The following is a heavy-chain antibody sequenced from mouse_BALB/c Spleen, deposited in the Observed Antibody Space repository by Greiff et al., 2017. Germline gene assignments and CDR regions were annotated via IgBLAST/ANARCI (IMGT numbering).Heavy chain of an antibody. D-gene: IGHD2-14*01. Sequence: VMLVESGPGLVQPSQSLSITCTVSGFSLTSYGVHWVRQSPGKGLEWLGVIWSGGSTDYNAAFISRLSISKDNSKSQVFFKMNSLQANDTAIYYCARNWDRYDGFAYWGQGTLVTVSA. CDR1: GFSLTSYG. CDR3: ARNWDRYDGFAY. V-gene: IGHV2-2*02. CDR2: IWSGGST. J-gene: IGHJ3*01.